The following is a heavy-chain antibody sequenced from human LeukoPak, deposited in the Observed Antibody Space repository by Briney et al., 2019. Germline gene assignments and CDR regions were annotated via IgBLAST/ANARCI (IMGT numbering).Heavy chain of an antibody. D-gene: IGHD6-19*01. J-gene: IGHJ4*02. CDR2: IYYSGST. Sequence: PSETLSLTCTVSGGSISSYYWSWIWQPPGKGLEWIGYIYYSGSTNYNPSLKSRVTISVDTSKNQFSLKLSSVTAADTAVYYCARARAVAGPKYYFDYWGQGTLVTVSS. CDR1: GGSISSYY. CDR3: ARARAVAGPKYYFDY. V-gene: IGHV4-59*01.